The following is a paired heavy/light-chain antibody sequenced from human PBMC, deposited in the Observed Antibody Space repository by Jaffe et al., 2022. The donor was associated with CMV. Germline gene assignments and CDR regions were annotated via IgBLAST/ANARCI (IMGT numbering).Heavy chain of an antibody. Sequence: LQLRESGPGLVKPSETLSLTCIVSGDSFTSSGYYWAWVRQPPGKGLEWIGSIYYGGTTYYNPSLESRVAMSVETSRNHFSLELSSVTAADTAAYFCARHFGGHSYGSSFYFDPWGQGTLVTVSS. D-gene: IGHD5-18*01. CDR1: GDSFTSSGYY. CDR3: ARHFGGHSYGSSFYFDP. V-gene: IGHV4-39*01. J-gene: IGHJ5*02. CDR2: IYYGGTT.
Light chain of an antibody. CDR3: QQYDSSPKYT. CDR2: GAS. J-gene: IGKJ2*01. CDR1: QSVTSNY. V-gene: IGKV3-20*01. Sequence: EIVLTQSPGTLSLSPGERATLSCRASQSVTSNYLAWYQQKPGQAPRLLIFGASSRATGIPDRFSGSGSGTDFTLTISRLEPEDFAVYYCQQYDSSPKYTFGQGTKLEIK.